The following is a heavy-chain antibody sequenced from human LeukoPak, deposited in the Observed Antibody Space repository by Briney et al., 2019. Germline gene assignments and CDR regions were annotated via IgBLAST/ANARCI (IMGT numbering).Heavy chain of an antibody. CDR1: GFTFSSYD. J-gene: IGHJ4*02. CDR3: ARGRSMFGSGSYYPPDY. V-gene: IGHV3-13*01. D-gene: IGHD3-10*01. Sequence: GGSLRLSCAASGFTFSSYDMHWVRQATGKGLEWVSAIGTAGDTYYPGSVKGRFTISRENAKNSLYLQMNSLRAGDTAVYYCARGRSMFGSGSYYPPDYWGQGTLVTVSS. CDR2: IGTAGDT.